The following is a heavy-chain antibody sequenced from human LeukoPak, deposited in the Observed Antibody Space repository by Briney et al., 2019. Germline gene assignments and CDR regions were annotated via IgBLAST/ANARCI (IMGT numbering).Heavy chain of an antibody. CDR1: GFTVSSNY. CDR3: ARSTGDRFDP. J-gene: IGHJ5*02. Sequence: GGSLRLSCAASGFTVSSNYMSWVRQAPGKGLEWVSVIYSGANTYYADSVKGRFTISRDNSKNTLYLQMNSLRAEDTAVYYCARSTGDRFDPWGQGTLVTVSS. D-gene: IGHD7-27*01. V-gene: IGHV3-66*01. CDR2: IYSGANT.